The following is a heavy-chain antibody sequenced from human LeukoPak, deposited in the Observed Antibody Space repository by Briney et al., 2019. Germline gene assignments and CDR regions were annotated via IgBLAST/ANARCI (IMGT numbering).Heavy chain of an antibody. CDR1: GGSFSGYY. D-gene: IGHD6-19*01. Sequence: SETLSLTCAVSGGSFSGYYWTWIRQPPGKGLEWIGEINHSGSANYNPSLKSRVTISVDTSKNQFSLKLSSVTAADTAVYYCASLNRYSRGWYPSGFDYWGQGTLVTVSS. J-gene: IGHJ4*02. CDR3: ASLNRYSRGWYPSGFDY. CDR2: INHSGSA. V-gene: IGHV4-34*01.